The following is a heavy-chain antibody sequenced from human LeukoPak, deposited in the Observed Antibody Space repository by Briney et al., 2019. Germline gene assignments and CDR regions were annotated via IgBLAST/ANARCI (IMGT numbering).Heavy chain of an antibody. Sequence: EASVKVSCKTSGYNFIVYYIHWLRQAPGQGLEWMGWINPNSGGASYAPKFQDRVTMTRDTSITTVYMDLSSLRSDDTAVYYCAKGGRNFDDSRFDSWGQGTLVTVSS. D-gene: IGHD3-22*01. V-gene: IGHV1-2*02. J-gene: IGHJ4*02. CDR2: INPNSGGA. CDR1: GYNFIVYY. CDR3: AKGGRNFDDSRFDS.